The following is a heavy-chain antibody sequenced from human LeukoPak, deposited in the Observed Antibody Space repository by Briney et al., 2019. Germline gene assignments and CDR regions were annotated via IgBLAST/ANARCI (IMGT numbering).Heavy chain of an antibody. D-gene: IGHD1-7*01. CDR1: GFTFSSYA. CDR2: IKQDGSEK. J-gene: IGHJ4*02. V-gene: IGHV3-7*01. CDR3: ARSKHYGTH. Sequence: PGGSLRLSCAASGFTFSSYAMSWVRQAPGKGLEWVANIKQDGSEKYYVDSVKGRFTISRDNAKNSLYLQMNSLRAEDTAVYYCARSKHYGTHWGQGTLVTVSS.